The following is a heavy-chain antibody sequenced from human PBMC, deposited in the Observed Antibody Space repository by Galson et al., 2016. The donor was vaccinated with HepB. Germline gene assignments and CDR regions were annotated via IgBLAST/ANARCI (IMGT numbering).Heavy chain of an antibody. V-gene: IGHV3-9*01. Sequence: SLRLSCAASGFTFDDYAMHRVRQAPGKGLEWVSGITWDGGRKVYVDSVRGRFTISRDNAKNSLYLEMNTLTTEDTALYYCAKDMARRGGVAVAGTQVAWGQGTLVIVSS. J-gene: IGHJ5*02. CDR3: AKDMARRGGVAVAGTQVA. CDR1: GFTFDDYA. D-gene: IGHD6-19*01. CDR2: ITWDGGRK.